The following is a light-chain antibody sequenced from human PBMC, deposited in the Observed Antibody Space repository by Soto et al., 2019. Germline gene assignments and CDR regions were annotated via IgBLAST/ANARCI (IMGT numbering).Light chain of an antibody. CDR2: AAS. CDR1: QGINNY. Sequence: DIQMTQSPSSLSASVGDRVTITCRASQGINNYLAWFQLKPGKAPKSLIYAASRLQSGVPSKVSGSGSGTDFTLTIRSLQPVVFATYSCHQYYTYPPTFGGGTKVEIK. CDR3: HQYYTYPPT. J-gene: IGKJ4*01. V-gene: IGKV1-16*02.